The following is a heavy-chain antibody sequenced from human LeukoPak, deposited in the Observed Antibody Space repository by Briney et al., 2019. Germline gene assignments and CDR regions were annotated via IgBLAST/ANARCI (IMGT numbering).Heavy chain of an antibody. V-gene: IGHV3-23*01. D-gene: IGHD3-22*01. CDR1: GFTFSSYA. J-gene: IGHJ4*02. CDR3: AHTYYYDSSGYSSFDY. CDR2: ISGSGGST. Sequence: PGGSLRLSCAASGFTFSSYAMSWVRQAPGKGLEWVSAISGSGGSTYYADSVKGRFTISRDNSKNTLYLQMDSLRAEDTAVYYCAHTYYYDSSGYSSFDYWGQGTLVTVSS.